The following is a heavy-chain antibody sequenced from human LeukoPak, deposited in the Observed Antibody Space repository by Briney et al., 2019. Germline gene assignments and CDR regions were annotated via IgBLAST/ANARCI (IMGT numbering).Heavy chain of an antibody. CDR3: ARDPSSQLGFDY. CDR1: GGSISSYY. CDR2: IYYSGST. Sequence: SETLSLTCTVSGGSISSYYWSWIRQPPGKGLEWIGYIYYSGSTNYNPSLKSRVTISVDTSKNQFSLKLSSVTAADTAVYYCARDPSSQLGFDYWGQGTLVTVSS. D-gene: IGHD2-2*01. V-gene: IGHV4-59*12. J-gene: IGHJ4*02.